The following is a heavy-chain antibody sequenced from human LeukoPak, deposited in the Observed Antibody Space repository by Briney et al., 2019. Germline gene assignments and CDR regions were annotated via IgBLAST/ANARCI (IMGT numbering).Heavy chain of an antibody. CDR3: AKAPRGYFDWLLYFDY. V-gene: IGHV3-23*01. Sequence: GGPLRLSCAASGFIFSGYAMNWVRQAPGKGLEWVSTISGGAVNTYYADSVKGRFTISRDNSKNALYVQMNSLRAEDTAVYYCAKAPRGYFDWLLYFDYWGQGTLVTVSS. D-gene: IGHD3-9*01. CDR2: ISGGAVNT. CDR1: GFIFSGYA. J-gene: IGHJ4*02.